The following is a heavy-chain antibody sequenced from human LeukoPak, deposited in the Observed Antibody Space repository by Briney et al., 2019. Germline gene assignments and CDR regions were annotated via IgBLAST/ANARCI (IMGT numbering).Heavy chain of an antibody. V-gene: IGHV3-7*01. D-gene: IGHD3-16*01. CDR3: LQRGFDY. J-gene: IGHJ4*02. Sequence: GGSLRLSCAASGFTLSSNYMTGVRQAPGKGLEWVANVKPDGRDKHYVDSVEGRFTISRDNAKNSLYLQMNSLRVEDTAVYYCLQRGFDYWGQGALVTVSS. CDR1: GFTLSSNY. CDR2: VKPDGRDK.